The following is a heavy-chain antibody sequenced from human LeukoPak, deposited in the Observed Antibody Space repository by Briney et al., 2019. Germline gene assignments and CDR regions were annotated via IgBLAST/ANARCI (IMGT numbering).Heavy chain of an antibody. Sequence: PGGSLRLSCAASGFTFSSYAMNWVRQAPGKGLEWVSAISDSGDSTYYADSVKGRFTISRDNSKNTLYLQMNSLRAEDMAVYYCAEDQAPYRCFDYWGQGTLVTVSS. CDR3: AEDQAPYRCFDY. CDR1: GFTFSSYA. D-gene: IGHD3-16*02. V-gene: IGHV3-23*01. J-gene: IGHJ4*02. CDR2: ISDSGDST.